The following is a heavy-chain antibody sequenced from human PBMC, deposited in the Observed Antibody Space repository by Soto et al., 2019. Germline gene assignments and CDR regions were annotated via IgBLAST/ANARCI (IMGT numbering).Heavy chain of an antibody. V-gene: IGHV4-31*03. D-gene: IGHD1-1*01. J-gene: IGHJ6*02. Sequence: QVQLQESGPGLVKPSQTLSLTCTVSGGSVSIGGYDWTWIRQFPGKGLEWIGNSYYSGSTDYTPSLQGRLTISVDTSKKQFSLNLNSVTGADTAVYFCARLKRGHGSPHSKYSGLDVWGRGTKVTVSS. CDR1: GGSVSIGGYD. CDR3: ARLKRGHGSPHSKYSGLDV. CDR2: SYYSGST.